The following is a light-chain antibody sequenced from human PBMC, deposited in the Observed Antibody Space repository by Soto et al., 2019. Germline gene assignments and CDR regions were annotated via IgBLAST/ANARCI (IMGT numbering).Light chain of an antibody. CDR1: QSLVHGDGRTY. CDR2: RVS. J-gene: IGKJ1*01. CDR3: MQGTHGRT. V-gene: IGKV2-30*02. Sequence: DIVMTQSPLSLPVTLGQPASISCRSSQSLVHGDGRTYLNWYHQRPGQSPRRLIYRVSNRDSGVPDRFSGSGSDTDFTLKISRVEAEDVRVYYCMQGTHGRTLGQGTKVDIK.